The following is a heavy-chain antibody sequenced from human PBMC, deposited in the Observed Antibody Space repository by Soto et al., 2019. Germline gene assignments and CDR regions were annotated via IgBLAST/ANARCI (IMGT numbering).Heavy chain of an antibody. D-gene: IGHD1-1*01. J-gene: IGHJ4*02. CDR3: ARGRYGDY. Sequence: QVNLVQSGAEVKKHGASVKVSCKGSGYGFTTYGIPWVRQAPGQGLEWMAWISAHNGNTNYAQKLQGRVTVTRDTSTSTAYMELRSLRSDDTAVYYCARGRYGDYWGQGALVTVSS. V-gene: IGHV1-18*01. CDR1: GYGFTTYG. CDR2: ISAHNGNT.